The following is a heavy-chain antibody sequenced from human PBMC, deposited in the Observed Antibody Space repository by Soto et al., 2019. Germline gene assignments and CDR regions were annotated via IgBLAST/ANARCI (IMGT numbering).Heavy chain of an antibody. CDR3: ARRNPYYYDSSGYFY. V-gene: IGHV4-34*01. CDR1: GGSFSGYY. CDR2: INHSGST. J-gene: IGHJ1*01. Sequence: SETLSLTCAVYGGSFSGYYWSWIRQPPGKGLEWIGEINHSGSTNYNPSLKSRVTISVDTSKNQFSLKLSSVTAADTAVYYCARRNPYYYDSSGYFYWGQGTLVTVSS. D-gene: IGHD3-22*01.